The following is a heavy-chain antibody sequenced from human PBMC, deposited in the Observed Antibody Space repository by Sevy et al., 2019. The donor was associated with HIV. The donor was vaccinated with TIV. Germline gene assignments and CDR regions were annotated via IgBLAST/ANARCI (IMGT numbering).Heavy chain of an antibody. CDR1: GYTFSNNV. J-gene: IGHJ3*02. Sequence: ASVKVSCKASGYTFSNNVINWVRQAPGHGLEWMGWINTKIGITTYAQAFTGRFVFSLDTSVSTAYLQISSLRAEDSAIYYCTDSQLAGDDAFDIWGQGTQVTVSS. CDR2: INTKIGIT. CDR3: TDSQLAGDDAFDI. V-gene: IGHV7-4-1*02. D-gene: IGHD3-16*01.